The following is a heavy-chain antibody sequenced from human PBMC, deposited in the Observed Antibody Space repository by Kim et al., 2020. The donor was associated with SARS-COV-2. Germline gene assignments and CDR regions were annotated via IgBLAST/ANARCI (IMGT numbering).Heavy chain of an antibody. CDR1: GFTFSSYA. Sequence: GGSLRLSCAASGFTFSSYALGWVRQAPGKGLGWVSAIGGSGDNTFYADSVKGRFTISRDNSKNTLYLQMNSLRAEDTAIYYCAKRRYLTSGDFDFWGQGTLVTVSS. CDR3: AKRRYLTSGDFDF. V-gene: IGHV3-23*01. J-gene: IGHJ4*02. CDR2: IGGSGDNT. D-gene: IGHD2-2*02.